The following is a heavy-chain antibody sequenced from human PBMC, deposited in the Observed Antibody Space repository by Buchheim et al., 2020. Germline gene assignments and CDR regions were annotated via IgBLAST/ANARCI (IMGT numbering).Heavy chain of an antibody. D-gene: IGHD3-10*01. CDR1: GFTFSSYA. Sequence: QVQLVESGGGVVQPGRSLRLSCAASGFTFSSYAMHWVRQAPGKGLEWVAVISYDGSNKYYADSVKGRFTISRDNYKNTLYLQMNSLRAEDTAVYYCARDLEIVGRVLLWFGESTGLDYWGQGTL. V-gene: IGHV3-30-3*01. CDR2: ISYDGSNK. CDR3: ARDLEIVGRVLLWFGESTGLDY. J-gene: IGHJ4*02.